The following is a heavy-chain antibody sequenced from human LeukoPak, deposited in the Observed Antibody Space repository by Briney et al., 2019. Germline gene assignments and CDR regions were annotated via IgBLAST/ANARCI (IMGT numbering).Heavy chain of an antibody. V-gene: IGHV3-23*01. CDR3: AKLYSGSYHAFYYFDY. CDR2: ISGSGGST. CDR1: GFTFSSYA. D-gene: IGHD1-26*01. J-gene: IGHJ4*02. Sequence: GRSLRLSCAASGFTFSSYAMSWVRQAPGKGLEWVSAISGSGGSTYYADSVKGRFTISRDNSKNTLYLQTNSLRAEDTAVYYCAKLYSGSYHAFYYFDYWGQGTLVTVSS.